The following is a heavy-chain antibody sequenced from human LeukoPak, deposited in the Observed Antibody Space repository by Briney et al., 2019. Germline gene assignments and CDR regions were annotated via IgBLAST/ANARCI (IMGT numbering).Heavy chain of an antibody. CDR1: GDTFNDYA. J-gene: IGHJ4*02. V-gene: IGHV1-18*01. CDR3: ARDSAILGIFFDY. D-gene: IGHD1-26*01. CDR2: INTYNGDT. Sequence: ASAKDSCKTSGDTFNDYAISWLRPTPEQRLEWRGRINTYNGDTIYAQKFHGRVTLTTDTSTGTASLKLRTLRSDNTGFYYCARDSAILGIFFDYWGQGTLVTVSS.